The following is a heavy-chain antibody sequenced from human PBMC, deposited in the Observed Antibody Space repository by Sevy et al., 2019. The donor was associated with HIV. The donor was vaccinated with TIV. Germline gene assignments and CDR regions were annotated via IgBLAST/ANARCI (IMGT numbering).Heavy chain of an antibody. V-gene: IGHV1-24*01. CDR2: FDPEDGET. Sequence: ASVKVSCKVSGYTLTELSMHWLRQAPGKGLEWVGSFDPEDGETVYEHNFQGRVSMTEDTSTDTAYMEVISLKFEDTAVYYCATTKDYYDSSGYPFDYWGPGTLVTVSS. J-gene: IGHJ4*02. CDR3: ATTKDYYDSSGYPFDY. D-gene: IGHD3-22*01. CDR1: GYTLTELS.